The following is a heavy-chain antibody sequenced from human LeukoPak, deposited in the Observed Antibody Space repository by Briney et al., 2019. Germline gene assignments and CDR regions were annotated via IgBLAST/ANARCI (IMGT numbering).Heavy chain of an antibody. V-gene: IGHV1-2*02. D-gene: IGHD3-10*01. J-gene: IGHJ4*02. CDR1: GYTFTGYY. Sequence: ASVKVSCKASGYTFTGYYMHWVRQAPGQGLEWMGWINPNSGGTNYAQKFQGRVTMTRDTSISTAYMELSRLRSDDTAVYYCARDAYASGSHDYWGQGALVTVSA. CDR2: INPNSGGT. CDR3: ARDAYASGSHDY.